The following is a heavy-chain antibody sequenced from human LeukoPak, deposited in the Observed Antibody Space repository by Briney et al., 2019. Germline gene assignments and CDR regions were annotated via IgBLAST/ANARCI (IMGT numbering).Heavy chain of an antibody. J-gene: IGHJ6*03. CDR1: GGSISSSNW. V-gene: IGHV4-4*02. Sequence: SETLSLTCAVSGGSISSSNWWSWVRQPPGKGLEWIGEIYHSGSTNYNPSLKSRVTISVDKSKNQFCLKLSSVTAADTAVYYCTSHKYGDYDYYYYMDVWGKGTTVTVSS. D-gene: IGHD4-17*01. CDR2: IYHSGST. CDR3: TSHKYGDYDYYYYMDV.